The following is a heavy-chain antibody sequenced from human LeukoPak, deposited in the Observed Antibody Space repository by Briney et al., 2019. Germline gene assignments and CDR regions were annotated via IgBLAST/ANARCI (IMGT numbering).Heavy chain of an antibody. D-gene: IGHD6-13*01. Sequence: GGSLRLSCAASGFTFSNYALIWVRQAPERGLQWVSAITGSGAGTYYADSVKGRFTISRDNSKNTLYLQMNSLRAEDTAVYYCAKDGNIAAAGKVFDYWGQGTLVTVSS. CDR2: ITGSGAGT. J-gene: IGHJ4*02. CDR1: GFTFSNYA. V-gene: IGHV3-23*01. CDR3: AKDGNIAAAGKVFDY.